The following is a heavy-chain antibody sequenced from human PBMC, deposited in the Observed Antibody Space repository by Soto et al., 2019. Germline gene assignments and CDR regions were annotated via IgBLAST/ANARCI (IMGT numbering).Heavy chain of an antibody. D-gene: IGHD4-17*01. J-gene: IGHJ3*02. Sequence: GGSLRLSCAASGFTFSSFAMSWVRQAPGKGLEWVSAISGSGSSTYYADSVKGRFTISRDNSKNTLYLQMNSLRAEDTAVYYCSFALRSNDAFDIWGQGTMVTVS. V-gene: IGHV3-23*01. CDR2: ISGSGSST. CDR1: GFTFSSFA. CDR3: SFALRSNDAFDI.